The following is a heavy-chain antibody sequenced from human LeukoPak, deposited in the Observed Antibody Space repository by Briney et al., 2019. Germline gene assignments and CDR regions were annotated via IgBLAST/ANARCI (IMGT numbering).Heavy chain of an antibody. CDR2: IYSGGNT. Sequence: GGSLRHSPAAYGFSVSNTYMSWVRQAPGKGLEWVSIIYSGGNTYYADSVKGRFTISRDNSKNTLYLQMNRLRPEDTAVYYCARGTVTAPDYWGQGTLVTVSS. D-gene: IGHD2-21*02. CDR3: ARGTVTAPDY. J-gene: IGHJ4*02. V-gene: IGHV3-53*01. CDR1: GFSVSNTY.